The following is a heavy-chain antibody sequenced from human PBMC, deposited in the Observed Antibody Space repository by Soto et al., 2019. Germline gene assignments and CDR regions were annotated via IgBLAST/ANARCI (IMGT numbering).Heavy chain of an antibody. V-gene: IGHV1-18*01. CDR1: GYTFTSYG. CDR2: ISAYNGNT. J-gene: IGHJ5*02. Sequence: ASLKVSCKASGYTFTSYGISGVRRAPGQGLEWMGWISAYNGNTNYAQKLQGRVTMTTDTSTSTAYMELRSLRSDDTAVYYCAKDQHDWNSNPNWFDAWGQGTLVTVSS. D-gene: IGHD1-7*01. CDR3: AKDQHDWNSNPNWFDA.